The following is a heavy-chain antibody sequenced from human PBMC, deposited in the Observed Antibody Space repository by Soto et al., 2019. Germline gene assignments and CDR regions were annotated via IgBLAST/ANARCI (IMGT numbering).Heavy chain of an antibody. CDR3: ARASNASNWDY. J-gene: IGHJ4*02. D-gene: IGHD6-13*01. V-gene: IGHV1-18*01. Sequence: ASVKVSCKTSGFTFTHYGIRWARQAPGQGLEWMGWISAYNGATNYAQKFRDRLTMTTDASTSTAYMELRSLRSDDTAVYFCARASNASNWDYWGQGTLVTVSS. CDR2: ISAYNGAT. CDR1: GFTFTHYG.